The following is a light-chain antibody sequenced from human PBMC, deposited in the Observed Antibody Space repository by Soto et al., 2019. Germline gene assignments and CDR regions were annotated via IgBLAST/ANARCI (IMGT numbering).Light chain of an antibody. Sequence: EIVLTQSPGTLSLSPGERATLSCRASQSVSSSYLAWYQQKPGQAPRLLIYGASSRATGIPDRFSGSGSGTDYTLTISRMETEDFAVYYCQQYGSSRFTFGPGTKEDIK. J-gene: IGKJ3*01. V-gene: IGKV3-20*01. CDR3: QQYGSSRFT. CDR1: QSVSSSY. CDR2: GAS.